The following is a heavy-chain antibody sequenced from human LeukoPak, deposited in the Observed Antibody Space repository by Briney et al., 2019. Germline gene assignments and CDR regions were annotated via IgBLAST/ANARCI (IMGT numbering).Heavy chain of an antibody. V-gene: IGHV3-23*01. Sequence: GGSLRLSCAASGFTFRSYAMSGVRQAPGKGLEWVSAISGSGGSTYYADSVKGRFTISRDNSKNTLYLQMNSLRAEDPAVYYCAKAADPISDYWGQGTLVTVSS. D-gene: IGHD3-3*01. J-gene: IGHJ4*02. CDR2: ISGSGGST. CDR1: GFTFRSYA. CDR3: AKAADPISDY.